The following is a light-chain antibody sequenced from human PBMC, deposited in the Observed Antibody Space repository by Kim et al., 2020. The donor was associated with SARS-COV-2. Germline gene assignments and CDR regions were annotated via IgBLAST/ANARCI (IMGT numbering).Light chain of an antibody. CDR3: VLYMGSGISV. CDR1: SGSVSTSYY. Sequence: QTVVTQEPSFSVSPVGTVTLTCGLSSGSVSTSYYPSWYQQTPGQAPRTLIYGTNTRSSGVPDRFSGSILGNKAALTITGAQADDESDYYCVLYMGSGISVFGGGTQMTVL. V-gene: IGLV8-61*01. CDR2: GTN. J-gene: IGLJ3*02.